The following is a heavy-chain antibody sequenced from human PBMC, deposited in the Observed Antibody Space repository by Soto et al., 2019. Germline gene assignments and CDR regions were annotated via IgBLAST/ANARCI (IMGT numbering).Heavy chain of an antibody. CDR1: GGSISGSPYH. V-gene: IGHV4-39*02. J-gene: IGHJ4*02. D-gene: IGHD3-22*01. Sequence: SETLSLTCTVSGGSISGSPYHWGWIRQPPGKGLEWIGSIDDDGRVYYNPSLRGRATLLVDTSNNRLSLNLNSVTAADTAVYYCAIPPPIEVAGPDYWGQGILVTVS. CDR3: AIPPPIEVAGPDY. CDR2: IDDDGRV.